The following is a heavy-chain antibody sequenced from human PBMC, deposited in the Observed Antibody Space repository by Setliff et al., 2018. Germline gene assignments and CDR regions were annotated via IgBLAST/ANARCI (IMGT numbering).Heavy chain of an antibody. Sequence: SETLSLTCTVSGDANNTPTYHWGWVRQPPGKGLEWIGLIYYTGITYYNPSLTSRVTISEDMSENQISLKLNPVTAADTAVYYCVRTFNGSPADRWGQGTLVTVS. CDR1: GDANNTPTYH. CDR3: VRTFNGSPADR. CDR2: IYYTGIT. D-gene: IGHD2-2*01. J-gene: IGHJ5*02. V-gene: IGHV4-39*01.